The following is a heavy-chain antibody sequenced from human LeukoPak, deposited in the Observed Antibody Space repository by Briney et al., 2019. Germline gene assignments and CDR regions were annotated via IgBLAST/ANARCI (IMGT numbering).Heavy chain of an antibody. CDR2: ISGSGGST. CDR3: AKGRYYGSGKWGYFEY. CDR1: GFTFSSYA. Sequence: GGSRRLSCAASGFTFSSYAMSWVRQAPGKGLEWVSGISGSGGSTYYADSVKGRLTISRDNSKNTLYLQMNSLRAEDTAVYYCAKGRYYGSGKWGYFEYWGQGTVVTVSS. V-gene: IGHV3-23*01. D-gene: IGHD3-10*01. J-gene: IGHJ4*02.